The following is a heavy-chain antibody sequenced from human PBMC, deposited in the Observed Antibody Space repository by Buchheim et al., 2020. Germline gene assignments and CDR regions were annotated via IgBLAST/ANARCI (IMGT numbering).Heavy chain of an antibody. D-gene: IGHD6-19*01. V-gene: IGHV4-39*01. CDR2: IYYSGST. J-gene: IGHJ5*02. CDR3: ARQRYSSGWYGETNWFDP. CDR1: GGSISSRSYY. Sequence: QLQLQESGPGLVKPSETLSLTCTVSGGSISSRSYYWGWIRQPPGKGLEWIGSIYYSGSTYYNPSLKSRVTISVDTSKNQFSLKLSSVTAADTAVYYCARQRYSSGWYGETNWFDPWGQGTL.